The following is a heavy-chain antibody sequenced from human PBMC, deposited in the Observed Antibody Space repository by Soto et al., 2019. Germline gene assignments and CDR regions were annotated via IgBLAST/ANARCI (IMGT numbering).Heavy chain of an antibody. Sequence: PGGTLRLSCAASGFIFRNAWINWVIQAPGKGLKWVGRVKSKNDGGTTDFATPVKGRFALSRDDSKNMVYLEMNNLQTEDTALYYCTTDSYITPFIVRFDYWGQGTLVTVSS. CDR1: GFIFRNAW. J-gene: IGHJ4*01. V-gene: IGHV3-15*07. D-gene: IGHD3-10*01. CDR2: VKSKNDGGTT. CDR3: TTDSYITPFIVRFDY.